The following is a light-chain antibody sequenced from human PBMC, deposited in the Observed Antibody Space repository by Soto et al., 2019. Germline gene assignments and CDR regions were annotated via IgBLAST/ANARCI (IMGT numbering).Light chain of an antibody. Sequence: QSVLTQSPSASASLGASVKLTCTLSSGHSSYAIAWHQQQPEKGPRYLMNVNSDGSHSKGDGIPDRFSGSSSGAERYLTISSLQSEDEADYSCQTWGTGIVVFGGGTKLTVL. CDR3: QTWGTGIVV. J-gene: IGLJ2*01. CDR2: VNSDGSH. V-gene: IGLV4-69*01. CDR1: SGHSSYA.